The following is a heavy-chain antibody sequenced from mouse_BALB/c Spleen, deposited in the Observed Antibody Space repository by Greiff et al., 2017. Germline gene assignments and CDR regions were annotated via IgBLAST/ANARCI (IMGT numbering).Heavy chain of an antibody. Sequence: VQLQQSGAELMKPGASVKISCKATGYTFSSYWIEWVKQRPGHGLEWIGEILPGSGSTNYNEKFKGKATFTADTSSNTAYMQLSSLTSEDSAVYYCASITTATLYAMDYWGQGTSVTVSS. V-gene: IGHV1-9*01. CDR3: ASITTATLYAMDY. J-gene: IGHJ4*01. D-gene: IGHD1-2*01. CDR1: GYTFSSYW. CDR2: ILPGSGST.